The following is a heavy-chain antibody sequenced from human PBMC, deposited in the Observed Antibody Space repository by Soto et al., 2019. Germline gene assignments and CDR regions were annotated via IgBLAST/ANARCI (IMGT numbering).Heavy chain of an antibody. CDR2: IKSKTDGGTT. D-gene: IGHD4-17*01. Sequence: EVQLVESGGGLVKPGGSLRLSCAASGFTFGNAWMSWVRQAPGKGLEWVGRIKSKTDGGTTDYAAPVKGRFTISRDDSKNTLYLQMNSLKTEDTAVYYCTTDWAVTYYYGMDVWGQGTTVTVSS. J-gene: IGHJ6*02. CDR1: GFTFGNAW. CDR3: TTDWAVTYYYGMDV. V-gene: IGHV3-15*01.